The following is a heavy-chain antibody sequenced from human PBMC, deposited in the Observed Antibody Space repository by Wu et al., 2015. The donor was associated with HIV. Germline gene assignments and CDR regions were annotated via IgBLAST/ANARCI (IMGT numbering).Heavy chain of an antibody. CDR1: GYTFTSYG. J-gene: IGHJ5*02. Sequence: QVQLVQSGVEVKEPGASVKVSCKTSGYTFTSYGISWVRQAPGQGLEWMGWISPYNGNTNYAQKVQGRITMTTDTSTSTAYMELRSLRSDDTAVYYCARVLLWFGELKYNWFDPWGQGTLVTVSS. CDR3: ARVLLWFGELKYNWFDP. D-gene: IGHD3-10*01. CDR2: ISPYNGNT. V-gene: IGHV1-18*01.